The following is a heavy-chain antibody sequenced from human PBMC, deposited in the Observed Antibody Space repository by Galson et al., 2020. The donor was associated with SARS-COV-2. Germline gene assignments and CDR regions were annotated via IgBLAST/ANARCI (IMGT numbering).Heavy chain of an antibody. J-gene: IGHJ5*01. Sequence: SEPLSLTCAVSGDSILSSQWWSLVRHPPGKGLEWIGEMSHRRSPHYHPSLRSRVTISVDTSRNQFSLTLTSMTAADTAVYDCAREQQPTNWFDSWGQGTLVTVAS. D-gene: IGHD1-1*01. CDR3: AREQQPTNWFDS. CDR2: MSHRRSP. V-gene: IGHV4-4*02. CDR1: GDSILSSQW.